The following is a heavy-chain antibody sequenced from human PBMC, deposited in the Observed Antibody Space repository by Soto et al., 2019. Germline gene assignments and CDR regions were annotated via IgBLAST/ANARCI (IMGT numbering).Heavy chain of an antibody. Sequence: QVQLQQWGAGLLKPSETLSLTCAVYGGSFSNYHWSWIRQPPGKGLEWIGEINPRGRTNYIPSLKSRVTISVDTSKNQVSLKLNSVTAADTAIYYCARGQGLDNSWGQGTLVTVSS. CDR2: INPRGRT. CDR1: GGSFSNYH. CDR3: ARGQGLDNS. D-gene: IGHD6-19*01. J-gene: IGHJ4*02. V-gene: IGHV4-34*01.